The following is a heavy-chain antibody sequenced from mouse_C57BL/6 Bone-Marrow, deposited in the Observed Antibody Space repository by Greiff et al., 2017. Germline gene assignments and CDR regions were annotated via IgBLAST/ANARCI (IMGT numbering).Heavy chain of an antibody. V-gene: IGHV5-15*04. CDR1: GFTFSDYG. D-gene: IGHD2-3*01. J-gene: IGHJ4*01. CDR2: ISNLAYSI. CDR3: ARRRDYDGYSYAMDY. Sequence: EVKLVESGGGLVQPGGSLKLSCAASGFTFSDYGMAWVRQAPRKGPEWVAFISNLAYSIYYADTVTGRFTFSRENATNTLYLEMSSLRSEDTAMYYCARRRDYDGYSYAMDYWGQGTSVTVSS.